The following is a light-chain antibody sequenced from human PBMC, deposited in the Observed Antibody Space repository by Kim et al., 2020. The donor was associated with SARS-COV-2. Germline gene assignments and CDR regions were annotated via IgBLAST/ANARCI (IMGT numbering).Light chain of an antibody. J-gene: IGKJ5*01. CDR3: QQLNSYPIT. V-gene: IGKV1-9*01. Sequence: AAVGDRVTITCRASQGISSYLAWYQQKPGNAPKLLSYAASTLQSGVPSRFSGRGSGTVFTLTISSLQPEDFATYYCQQLNSYPITFGQGKRLEIK. CDR2: AAS. CDR1: QGISSY.